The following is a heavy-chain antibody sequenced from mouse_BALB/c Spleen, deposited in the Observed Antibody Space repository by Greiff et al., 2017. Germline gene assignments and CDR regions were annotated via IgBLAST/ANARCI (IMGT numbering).Heavy chain of an antibody. Sequence: QVQLQQPGAELVKPGASVKLSCKASGYTFTSYWMHWVKQRPGQGLEWIGEINPSNGRTNYNEKFKSKATLTVDKSSSSAYMQLSSLTSEDSAVYYCARERVYLGDWGQGTSVTVAS. CDR2: INPSNGRT. D-gene: IGHD1-1*01. J-gene: IGHJ4*01. V-gene: IGHV1S81*02. CDR3: ARERVYLGD. CDR1: GYTFTSYW.